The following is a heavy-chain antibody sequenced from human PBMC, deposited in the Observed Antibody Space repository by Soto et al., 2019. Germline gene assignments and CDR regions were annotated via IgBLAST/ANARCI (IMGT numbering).Heavy chain of an antibody. Sequence: SETLSLTCTVSGGSISSGGYYWSWIRQHPGKGLEWIGYIYYSGSTYYNPSLKSRVTISVDTSKNQFSLKLSSVTAADTAVYYCAGGVVIIGYYYGMDVWGQGTTVTVSS. V-gene: IGHV4-31*03. CDR3: AGGVVIIGYYYGMDV. D-gene: IGHD3-3*01. CDR1: GGSISSGGYY. J-gene: IGHJ6*02. CDR2: IYYSGST.